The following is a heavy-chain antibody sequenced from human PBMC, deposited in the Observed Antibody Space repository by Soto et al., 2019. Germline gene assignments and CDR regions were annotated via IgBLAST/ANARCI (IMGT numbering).Heavy chain of an antibody. CDR2: ISYDGSNT. Sequence: VGSLRLSSTASGFTFRSYAMHWVRQAPGEGLEWVAVISYDGSNTYYADSVKGRFTISRDNSKNTVYLQMNSMRGDHTAPYSCETPFRHLSPMDVWGQGTTVTGSS. CDR1: GFTFRSYA. J-gene: IGHJ6*02. CDR3: ETPFRHLSPMDV. V-gene: IGHV3-30*03.